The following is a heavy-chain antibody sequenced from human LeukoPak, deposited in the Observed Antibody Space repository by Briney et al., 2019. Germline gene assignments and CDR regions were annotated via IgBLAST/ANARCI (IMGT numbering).Heavy chain of an antibody. V-gene: IGHV3-74*01. CDR1: GFTFSSYW. CDR3: ARVGYDSSGYQRPFDY. D-gene: IGHD3-22*01. CDR2: INSDGSST. J-gene: IGHJ4*02. Sequence: GGSLRLSCAVSGFTFSSYWMHWVRQVPGKGLVWVSRINSDGSSTSYADSVKGRFTISRDNAKNTLYLRMNSLRAEDTAVYYCARVGYDSSGYQRPFDYWGQGTLVTVSS.